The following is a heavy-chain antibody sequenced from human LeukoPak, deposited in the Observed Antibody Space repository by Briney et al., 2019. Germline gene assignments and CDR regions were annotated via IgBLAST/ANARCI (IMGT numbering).Heavy chain of an antibody. V-gene: IGHV4-4*08. Sequence: VKPSETPSLTCTVSGGSISSYYWRWIRQPPGKGLEWIGYIYSSGSTNYNPSLKSRVTISVDTSKNQFSLKLSSVTAADTAVYYCAKALPQGAFDIWGQGTMVTVSS. J-gene: IGHJ3*02. CDR3: AKALPQGAFDI. CDR2: IYSSGST. D-gene: IGHD2-21*01. CDR1: GGSISSYY.